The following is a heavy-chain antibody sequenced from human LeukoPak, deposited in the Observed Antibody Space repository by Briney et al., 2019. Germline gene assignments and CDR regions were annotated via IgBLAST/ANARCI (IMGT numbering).Heavy chain of an antibody. CDR2: IYYSGST. Sequence: SETLSLTCTVSGGSISSSSYYWGWIRQPPGKGLEWIGSIYYSGSTYYNPSLKSRVTISIDTSKNQFSLKLSSVTAADTALYYCARPEGGNWFDPWGQGTLVTVSS. CDR3: ARPEGGNWFDP. CDR1: GGSISSSSYY. J-gene: IGHJ5*02. V-gene: IGHV4-39*07. D-gene: IGHD3-16*01.